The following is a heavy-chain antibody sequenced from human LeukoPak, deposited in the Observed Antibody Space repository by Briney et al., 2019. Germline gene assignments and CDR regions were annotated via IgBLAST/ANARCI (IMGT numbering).Heavy chain of an antibody. CDR3: ARLSDDSSGYPYYFDY. D-gene: IGHD3-22*01. V-gene: IGHV4-39*01. J-gene: IGHJ4*02. CDR2: IYYSGST. Sequence: SETLSLTCTVSGGSISSSSYYWGWIRQPPGKGLEWIGRIYYSGSTYYNPSLKSRVTISVDTSKNQFSLKLSSVTAADTAVYYCARLSDDSSGYPYYFDYWGQGTLVTVSS. CDR1: GGSISSSSYY.